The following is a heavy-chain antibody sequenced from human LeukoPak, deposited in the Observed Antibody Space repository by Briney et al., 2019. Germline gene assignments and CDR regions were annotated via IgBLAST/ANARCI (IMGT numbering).Heavy chain of an antibody. CDR3: ARDMAGTKYDY. CDR1: GFTFSSYS. D-gene: IGHD1-7*01. V-gene: IGHV3-21*01. Sequence: GGSLRLSCAASGFTFSSYSMNWVRQAPGKGLEWVSSISSSSYIYYADSVKGRFTISRDNAKNSLYLQMNSLRAEDTAVYYCARDMAGTKYDYWGQGTLVTVSS. CDR2: ISSSSYI. J-gene: IGHJ4*02.